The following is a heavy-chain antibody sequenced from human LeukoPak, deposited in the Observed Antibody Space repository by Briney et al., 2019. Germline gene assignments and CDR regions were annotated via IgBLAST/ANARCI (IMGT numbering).Heavy chain of an antibody. Sequence: GGSLRLSCAASGFTFSSYAMHWVRQAPGKGLEWVSFISTSSSYIYYADSVKGRFTVSRDNAKNSLYLQMNSLRAEDAAVYYCARVVDTPMVLSGAIDIWGQGTVVSVSS. D-gene: IGHD5-18*01. J-gene: IGHJ3*02. CDR3: ARVVDTPMVLSGAIDI. V-gene: IGHV3-21*01. CDR2: ISTSSSYI. CDR1: GFTFSSYA.